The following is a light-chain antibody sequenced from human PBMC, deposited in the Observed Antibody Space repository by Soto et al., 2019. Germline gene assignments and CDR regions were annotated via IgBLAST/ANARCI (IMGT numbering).Light chain of an antibody. CDR1: QSISSW. Sequence: DIQITQSPSTLSASVGDRVTITCRASQSISSWLAWYQQKPGKAPKLLIYDASNRETGIPERFSSSGAGTECTRTISRLEPEDVSVYYCQQYGTSTFTFGPGTKVDIK. CDR3: QQYGTSTFT. V-gene: IGKV1-5*01. J-gene: IGKJ3*01. CDR2: DAS.